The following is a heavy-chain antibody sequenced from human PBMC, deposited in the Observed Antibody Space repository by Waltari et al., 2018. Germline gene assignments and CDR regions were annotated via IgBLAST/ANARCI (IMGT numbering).Heavy chain of an antibody. V-gene: IGHV4-38-2*01. J-gene: IGHJ6*02. CDR1: GFTFSDHY. D-gene: IGHD6-19*01. Sequence: VQLVESGGGLVQPGGSLRLSCAVSGFTFSDHYLDWVRQAPGKGLEWVGSHYYNGNTYYNPSLKSRVTISADMSKNQFTLKLSSVTAADTAVYYCARISGPYYYGMDVWGQGTTVTVSS. CDR2: HYYNGNT. CDR3: ARISGPYYYGMDV.